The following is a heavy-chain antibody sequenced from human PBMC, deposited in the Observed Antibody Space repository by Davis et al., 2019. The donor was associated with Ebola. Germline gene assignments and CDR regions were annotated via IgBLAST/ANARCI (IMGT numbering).Heavy chain of an antibody. Sequence: ASVLVTCKASGYTFISYDINWVRQATGQGLEWMGWMNPNSGNTVYAQKFQGRVTMTRNTSISTVYMELSSLGSEDTAVYYCAGYYGDFYYYGMDVWGQGTTVTVSS. V-gene: IGHV1-8*01. CDR3: AGYYGDFYYYGMDV. CDR1: GYTFISYD. CDR2: MNPNSGNT. J-gene: IGHJ6*02. D-gene: IGHD4-17*01.